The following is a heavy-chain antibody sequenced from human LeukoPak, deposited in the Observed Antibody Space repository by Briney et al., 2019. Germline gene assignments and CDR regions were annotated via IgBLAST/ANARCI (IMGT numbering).Heavy chain of an antibody. Sequence: PGGSLRLSCAASGFTFSSYWMHWVRQAPGKGLVWVSRINSDGSSTTYADSVKGRFTISRDNAKNTLYLQMNSLRAEDTAVYYCASQPSAVAGNYWGQGTLVTVSS. CDR2: INSDGSST. D-gene: IGHD6-19*01. CDR1: GFTFSSYW. V-gene: IGHV3-74*01. J-gene: IGHJ4*02. CDR3: ASQPSAVAGNY.